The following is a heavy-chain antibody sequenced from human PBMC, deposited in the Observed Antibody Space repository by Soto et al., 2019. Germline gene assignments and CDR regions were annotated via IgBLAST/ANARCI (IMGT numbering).Heavy chain of an antibody. CDR3: AIFQLGLLEWSKVDY. V-gene: IGHV3-23*01. J-gene: IGHJ4*02. D-gene: IGHD3-3*01. CDR2: ISGSGGST. Sequence: GGSLRLSCAASGFTFSSYAMSWVRQAPGKGLEWVSAISGSGGSTYYADSVKGRFTISRDNSKNTLYRQMNSLRAEDTAVYYCAIFQLGLLEWSKVDYWGQGTLVTVSS. CDR1: GFTFSSYA.